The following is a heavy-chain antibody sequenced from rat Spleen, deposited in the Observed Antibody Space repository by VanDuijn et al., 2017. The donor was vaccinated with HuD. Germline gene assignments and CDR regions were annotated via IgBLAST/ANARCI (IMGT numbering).Heavy chain of an antibody. D-gene: IGHD1-1*01. V-gene: IGHV5-22*01. CDR2: ISYEGGST. CDR3: ASFYSGLYVMDA. Sequence: EVQLVESGGGLVQPGRSLKLSCAASGFTFSSYGMAWVRQAPTKGLEWVASISYEGGSTYYGDPVKGRFTVSRDNAKSTLYLQIDSLKSEDTATYYCASFYSGLYVMDAWGQGASVTVSS. J-gene: IGHJ4*01. CDR1: GFTFSSYG.